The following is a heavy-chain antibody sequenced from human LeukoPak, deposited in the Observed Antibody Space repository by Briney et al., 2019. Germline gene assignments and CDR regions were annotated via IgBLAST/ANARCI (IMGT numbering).Heavy chain of an antibody. V-gene: IGHV1-2*02. CDR2: INPNSGGT. CDR1: GYTFTGYY. CDR3: ASSIVGATTASSWFDP. J-gene: IGHJ5*02. D-gene: IGHD1-26*01. Sequence: ASVKVSCKASGYTFTGYYMHWVRQAPGQGLEWMGWINPNSGGTNYAQKFQGRVTMTRDTSISTAYMELSRLRSDDTAVYYCASSIVGATTASSWFDPWGQGTLVTVSS.